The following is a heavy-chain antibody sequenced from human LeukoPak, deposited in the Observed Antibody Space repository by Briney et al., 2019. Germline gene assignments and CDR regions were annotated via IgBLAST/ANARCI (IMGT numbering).Heavy chain of an antibody. CDR3: ARVGQAGYVGYPLDY. Sequence: PGGSLRLSCAASGFTFSSYWMHWVRQAPGKGLMWVSRINSDGSSTSYADSVKGRFTISRDNAKNTLYLQTNSLRAEDTAVFYCARVGQAGYVGYPLDYRGQGTLVTVSS. D-gene: IGHD5-12*01. J-gene: IGHJ4*02. CDR2: INSDGSST. V-gene: IGHV3-74*01. CDR1: GFTFSSYW.